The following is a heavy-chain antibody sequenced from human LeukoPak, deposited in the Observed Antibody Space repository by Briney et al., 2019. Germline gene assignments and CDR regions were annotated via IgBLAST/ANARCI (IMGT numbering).Heavy chain of an antibody. CDR3: ARDIVDILTGYYPYDAFDI. V-gene: IGHV1-18*04. J-gene: IGHJ3*02. D-gene: IGHD3-9*01. Sequence: ASVKVSCKASGYTFTSYGISWVRQAPGQGLEWMGWISAYNGNTNYAQKLQGRVTMTTGTSTSTAYMELRSLRSDDTAVYYCARDIVDILTGYYPYDAFDIWGQGTMVTVSS. CDR2: ISAYNGNT. CDR1: GYTFTSYG.